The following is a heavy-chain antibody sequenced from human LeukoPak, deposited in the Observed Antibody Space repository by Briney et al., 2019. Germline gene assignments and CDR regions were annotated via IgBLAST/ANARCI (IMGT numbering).Heavy chain of an antibody. CDR2: MNPNSGNT. CDR1: GYTLTSYD. Sequence: ASVKVSCKASGYTLTSYDINWVRQATGQGLEWMGWMNPNSGNTGYAQKFQGRVTMTRNTSISTAYMELSSLRSEDTAVYYCAINSGSYFNWFDPWGQGTLVTVSS. V-gene: IGHV1-8*01. D-gene: IGHD1-26*01. J-gene: IGHJ5*02. CDR3: AINSGSYFNWFDP.